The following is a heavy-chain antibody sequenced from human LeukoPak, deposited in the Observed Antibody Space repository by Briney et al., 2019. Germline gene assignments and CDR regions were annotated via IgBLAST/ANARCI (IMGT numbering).Heavy chain of an antibody. CDR3: AKTSVSSGWPELFDF. CDR2: ISGSGANT. Sequence: GGSLRLSCAASEFTFDSYAMNWVRQAPGKGLEWVSAISGSGANTYYANSVKGRFTISRDSSKSTLFLQMDSLRAEDTAIYYCAKTSVSSGWPELFDFWGQGTLVTVSS. D-gene: IGHD6-19*01. V-gene: IGHV3-23*01. J-gene: IGHJ4*02. CDR1: EFTFDSYA.